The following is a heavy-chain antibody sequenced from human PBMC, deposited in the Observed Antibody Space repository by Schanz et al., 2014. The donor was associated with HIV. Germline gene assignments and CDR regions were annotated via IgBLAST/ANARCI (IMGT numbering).Heavy chain of an antibody. CDR1: GGTFNSYA. CDR2: ITPIFDTA. Sequence: QVQLVQSGAEVKKPGSSVKVSCKASGGTFNSYAISWVRQAPGQGLEWMGGITPIFDTANYAQKFQGRVTITADESTSTAYXXXSSLXSEDTAVYYCARYLGGDDGDFYFDYWGQGTLVTVSS. D-gene: IGHD4-17*01. CDR3: ARYLGGDDGDFYFDY. V-gene: IGHV1-69*01. J-gene: IGHJ4*02.